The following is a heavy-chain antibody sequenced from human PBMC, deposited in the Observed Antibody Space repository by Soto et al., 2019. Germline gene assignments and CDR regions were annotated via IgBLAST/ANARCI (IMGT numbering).Heavy chain of an antibody. CDR3: ARDSMEYYDFWSGYYTADYYYYYMDV. J-gene: IGHJ6*03. CDR1: GFTFSSYS. Sequence: EVQLVESGGGLVQPGGSLRLSCAASGFTFSSYSMNWVRQAPGKGLEWVSSISSSSSDIYYADSVKGRFTISRANAKNSLYLQMNSLRAEDTAVYYCARDSMEYYDFWSGYYTADYYYYYMDVWGKGTTVTVSS. CDR2: ISSSSSDI. V-gene: IGHV3-21*01. D-gene: IGHD3-3*01.